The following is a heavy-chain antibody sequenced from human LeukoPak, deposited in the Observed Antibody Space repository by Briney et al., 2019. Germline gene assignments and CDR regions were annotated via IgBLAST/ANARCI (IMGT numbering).Heavy chain of an antibody. Sequence: SETLSLTCTVSGGSITGHYWSWIRQPPGKGLEWIGYIYHNGGTNYNPSLQSRLTISVDTSKSQFSLKLSSVSAADTAVYCCARHFWAVAGGWYFDYWGQGTQVTVSS. CDR1: GGSITGHY. V-gene: IGHV4-59*08. D-gene: IGHD6-19*01. CDR2: IYHNGGT. CDR3: ARHFWAVAGGWYFDY. J-gene: IGHJ4*02.